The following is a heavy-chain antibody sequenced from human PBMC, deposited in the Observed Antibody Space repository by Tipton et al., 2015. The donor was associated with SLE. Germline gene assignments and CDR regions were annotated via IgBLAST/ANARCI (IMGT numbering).Heavy chain of an antibody. CDR3: AKEGPRGTYFDL. Sequence: GSLRLSCAASGFTFSSYAMSWVRQAPGKGLVWVSRINSDGSSTSYADSVKGRFTISRDNAKNTLYLQMNSLRAEDTAVYYCAKEGPRGTYFDLWGRGTLVTVSS. CDR1: GFTFSSYA. V-gene: IGHV3-74*01. D-gene: IGHD1-14*01. CDR2: INSDGSST. J-gene: IGHJ2*01.